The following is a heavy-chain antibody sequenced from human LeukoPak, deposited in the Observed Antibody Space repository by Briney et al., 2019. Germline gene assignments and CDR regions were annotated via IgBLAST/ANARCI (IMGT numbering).Heavy chain of an antibody. CDR1: GGSISSYY. CDR3: ARAALGGGSCYFDY. D-gene: IGHD2-15*01. Sequence: SETLSLTCTVSGGSISSYYWSWIRQPPGKGLEWIGYIYYSGSTNYNPSLKSRVTISVGTSKNQFSLKLSSVTAADTAVYYCARAALGGGSCYFDYWGQGTLVTVSS. CDR2: IYYSGST. V-gene: IGHV4-59*08. J-gene: IGHJ4*02.